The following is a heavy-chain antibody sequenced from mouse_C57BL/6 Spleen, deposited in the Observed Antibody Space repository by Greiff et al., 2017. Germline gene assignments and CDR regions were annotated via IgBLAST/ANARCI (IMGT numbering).Heavy chain of an antibody. CDR3: ASPITTVVANWYFDV. Sequence: VQLQQSVAELVRPGASVKLSCTASGFNIKNTYMHWVKQRPEQGLEWIGRIDPANGNTKYAPKFQGKATITADTSSNTAYLQLSSLTSEDAAIYYGASPITTVVANWYFDVWGTGTTVTVSS. V-gene: IGHV14-3*01. CDR1: GFNIKNTY. J-gene: IGHJ1*03. CDR2: IDPANGNT. D-gene: IGHD1-1*01.